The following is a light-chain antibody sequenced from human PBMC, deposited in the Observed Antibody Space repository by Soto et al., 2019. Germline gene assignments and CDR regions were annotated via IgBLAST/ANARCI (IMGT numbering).Light chain of an antibody. Sequence: EILMTQSTATLSVSPGERATLSCRASQSVSHNLAWYQQKPGQAPRLLFYGASTRATGIPARFSGSGSGTDFTLTISSLQSEDFAVYYCQQSNNWPYTFGQGTKLEIK. J-gene: IGKJ2*01. CDR2: GAS. CDR1: QSVSHN. CDR3: QQSNNWPYT. V-gene: IGKV3-15*01.